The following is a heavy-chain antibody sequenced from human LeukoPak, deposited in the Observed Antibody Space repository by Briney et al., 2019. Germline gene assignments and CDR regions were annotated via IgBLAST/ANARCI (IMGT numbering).Heavy chain of an antibody. J-gene: IGHJ5*02. Sequence: GASVKVSCKASGYTFTSYAMNWVRQAPGQGLEWMGWINPNSGGTNYAQKFQGRVTMTRDTSISTAYMELSRLRSDDTAVYYCAAIAARPVWVGWFDPWGQGTLVTVSS. CDR3: AAIAARPVWVGWFDP. CDR2: INPNSGGT. V-gene: IGHV1-2*02. CDR1: GYTFTSYA. D-gene: IGHD6-6*01.